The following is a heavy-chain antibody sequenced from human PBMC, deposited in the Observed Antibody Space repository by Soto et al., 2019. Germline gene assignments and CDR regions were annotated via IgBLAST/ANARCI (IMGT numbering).Heavy chain of an antibody. V-gene: IGHV1-3*01. Sequence: QVQLVQSGAEVRKPGASVNISCRASGFSFSDNLINWVRQAPGQSLEWMGWINPANGNTRYSQTFQGRGTISRHSSASIAYVEVSDLTSEDTAVYYCARDILSVGPRANDAFDVWGQGTMVTVSS. CDR1: GFSFSDNL. CDR3: ARDILSVGPRANDAFDV. CDR2: INPANGNT. D-gene: IGHD2-8*02. J-gene: IGHJ3*01.